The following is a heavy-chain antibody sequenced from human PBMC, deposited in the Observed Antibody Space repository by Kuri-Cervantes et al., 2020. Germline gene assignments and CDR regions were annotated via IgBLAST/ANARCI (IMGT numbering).Heavy chain of an antibody. CDR1: GFTFSSYA. CDR3: ATDSRRFGY. V-gene: IGHV3-30-3*01. Sequence: GESLKISCAASGFTFSSYAMHWVRQAPGKGLEWVAVISYDGSNKYYADSVKGRFTISRDNSKNTLYLQVNSLRAEDTAVYYCATDSRRFGYWGQGTLVTVSS. CDR2: ISYDGSNK. J-gene: IGHJ4*02.